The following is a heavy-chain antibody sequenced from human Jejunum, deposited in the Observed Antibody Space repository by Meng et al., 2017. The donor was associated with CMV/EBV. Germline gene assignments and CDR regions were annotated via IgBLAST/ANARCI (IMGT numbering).Heavy chain of an antibody. D-gene: IGHD6-13*01. Sequence: EVQLLESGGGLVQPGGSLRLSCAASGITFSDYAMNWVRQAPGKGLEWVSGISRSGGGTYSADSVKGRFTISRDNSQNTVYLQMNSLRVEDTAVYYCAKDRATGYSSSWSKYFFDYWGQGTLVTVSS. CDR1: GITFSDYA. J-gene: IGHJ4*02. V-gene: IGHV3-23*01. CDR3: AKDRATGYSSSWSKYFFDY. CDR2: ISRSGGGT.